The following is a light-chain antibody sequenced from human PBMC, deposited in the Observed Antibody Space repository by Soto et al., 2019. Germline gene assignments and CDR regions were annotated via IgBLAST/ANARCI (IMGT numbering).Light chain of an antibody. Sequence: QSALTQPASVSGSPGQSITISCTGTRSDVGGYNYVSWYQQHPGKAPKLMIYDVSNRPSGVSNRFSGSKSGNTASLTISGLEAEDEAEYYCNSYRSGSTRVFGGGTKLTVL. V-gene: IGLV2-14*01. CDR2: DVS. CDR1: RSDVGGYNY. J-gene: IGLJ3*02. CDR3: NSYRSGSTRV.